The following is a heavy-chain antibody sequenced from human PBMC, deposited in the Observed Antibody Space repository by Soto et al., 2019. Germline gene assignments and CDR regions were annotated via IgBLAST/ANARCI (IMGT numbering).Heavy chain of an antibody. V-gene: IGHV4-59*01. D-gene: IGHD6-19*01. CDR1: GGSISSYY. J-gene: IGHJ3*02. Sequence: SETLSLTCTVSGGSISSYYWSWIRQPPGKGLEWIGYIYYSGSTNYNPSLKSRVTISVDTSKNQFSLKLSSVTAADTAVYYCARVGLGSGWYSYAFDIWGQGTMVTVSS. CDR3: ARVGLGSGWYSYAFDI. CDR2: IYYSGST.